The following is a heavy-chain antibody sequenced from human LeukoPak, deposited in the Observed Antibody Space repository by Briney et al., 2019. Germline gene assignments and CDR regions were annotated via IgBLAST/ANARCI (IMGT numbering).Heavy chain of an antibody. Sequence: PSETLSLTCTVSGYSISSGYYWGWIRPPPGKGLEWIGSIYHSGSTYYNPSLKSRVTISIDTSKNQFSLKLSSVTAADTAVYYCATGLYAIFDPWGQGTLVTVSS. CDR3: ATGLYAIFDP. CDR2: IYHSGST. D-gene: IGHD2-8*01. J-gene: IGHJ5*02. CDR1: GYSISSGYY. V-gene: IGHV4-38-2*02.